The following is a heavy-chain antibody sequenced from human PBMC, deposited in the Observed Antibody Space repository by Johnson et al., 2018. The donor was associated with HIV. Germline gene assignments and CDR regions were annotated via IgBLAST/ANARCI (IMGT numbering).Heavy chain of an antibody. Sequence: QVQLVESGGGVVQPGRSLRLSCAASGLTFSSYGMHWVRQAPGKGLEWVAVISYDGSNKYYADSVKGRFTISRDNYKNTLYLQMNSLRAEDTAVYYCARQYRNSGSRTGAFDIWGQGTMVTVSS. D-gene: IGHD1-26*01. CDR2: ISYDGSNK. CDR3: ARQYRNSGSRTGAFDI. J-gene: IGHJ3*02. V-gene: IGHV3-30*03. CDR1: GLTFSSYG.